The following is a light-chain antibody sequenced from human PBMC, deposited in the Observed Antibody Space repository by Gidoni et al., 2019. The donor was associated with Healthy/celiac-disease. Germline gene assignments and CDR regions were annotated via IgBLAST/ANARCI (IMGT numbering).Light chain of an antibody. Sequence: VLTHSPGTRSLSPGERDTLSCRASQSVSSSYLAWYQQKPGQAPRLLIYGASSRATGIPDRFSGSGSGTEFTLTISRLEPEDFAVYYCQQYGSSPPTFGQGTKVEIK. J-gene: IGKJ1*01. V-gene: IGKV3-20*01. CDR2: GAS. CDR1: QSVSSSY. CDR3: QQYGSSPPT.